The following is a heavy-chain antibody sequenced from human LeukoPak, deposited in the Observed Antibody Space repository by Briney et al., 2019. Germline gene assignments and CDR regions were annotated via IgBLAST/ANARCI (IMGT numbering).Heavy chain of an antibody. CDR2: IYSGGST. Sequence: GGSLRLSCAASGFTVSSNYMSWVRQAPGKGLEWVSVIYSGGSTYYADSVKGRFTISRDNSKNTLYLQMNSLRAEDTAVYYCARAPDIVVVPANYYYGMDVWGQGTTVTVSS. CDR1: GFTVSSNY. V-gene: IGHV3-66*01. J-gene: IGHJ6*02. D-gene: IGHD2-2*01. CDR3: ARAPDIVVVPANYYYGMDV.